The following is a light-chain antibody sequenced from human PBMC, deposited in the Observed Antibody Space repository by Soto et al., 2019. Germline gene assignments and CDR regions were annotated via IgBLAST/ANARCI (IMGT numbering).Light chain of an antibody. CDR3: QKYNIARFT. J-gene: IGKJ3*01. CDR1: QSISNY. V-gene: IGKV1-27*01. Sequence: DIQMTQAPSSLSASVGDRVTITCRASQSISNYLAWYQQKPGKVPKLLIYAASNLQLGVPSPFSGSGYGTDFTLNISSLQPEDVATDYCQKYNIARFTFGPGTKVY. CDR2: AAS.